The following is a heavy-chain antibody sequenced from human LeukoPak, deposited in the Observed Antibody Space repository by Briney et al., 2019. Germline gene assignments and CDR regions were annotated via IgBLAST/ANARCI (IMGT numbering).Heavy chain of an antibody. J-gene: IGHJ6*03. CDR2: IIPIFGTA. D-gene: IGHD3-10*01. V-gene: IGHV1-69*01. CDR1: GGTFSSYA. Sequence: SVKVSCKASGGTFSSYAISWVRQAPGQGLEWMGGIIPIFGTANYAQKFQGRVTITADESTSTAYMELSSLRSEDTAVYYCARTTEQELWFGELLGYYYYYMDVWGKGTTVTVSS. CDR3: ARTTEQELWFGELLGYYYYYMDV.